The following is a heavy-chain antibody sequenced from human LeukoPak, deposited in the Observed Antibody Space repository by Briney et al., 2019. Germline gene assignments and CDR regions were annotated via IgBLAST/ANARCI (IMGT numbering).Heavy chain of an antibody. CDR1: GGSFSAYY. V-gene: IGHV4-34*01. J-gene: IGHJ2*01. Sequence: SGTLSLTCAVYGGSFSAYYWSWIRQPPGKGLEWIGEINHSGSTNYNPSLKSRVAISVDTSRNQFSLKLSSVTAADTAVYYCAMGARYSSSWYTSWYFDLWGRGTLVTVSS. CDR2: INHSGST. CDR3: AMGARYSSSWYTSWYFDL. D-gene: IGHD6-13*01.